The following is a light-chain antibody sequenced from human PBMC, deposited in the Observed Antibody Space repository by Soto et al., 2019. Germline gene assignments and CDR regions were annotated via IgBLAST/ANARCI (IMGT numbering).Light chain of an antibody. V-gene: IGKV3-20*01. CDR1: QSVTSSY. Sequence: EIVLTQSPGTLSLSPGERATLSCRASQSVTSSYLAWYQHKRGQAPRLLIYGASSRATGTPDRFGGSGYGPDFTLTISRPEPEDFAVYYCQQYGSSPYTFGQGTKLEIK. J-gene: IGKJ2*01. CDR3: QQYGSSPYT. CDR2: GAS.